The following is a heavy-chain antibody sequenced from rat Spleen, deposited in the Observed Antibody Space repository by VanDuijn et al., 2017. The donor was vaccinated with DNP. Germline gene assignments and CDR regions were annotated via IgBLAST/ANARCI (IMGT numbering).Heavy chain of an antibody. CDR1: GFTFSDYY. Sequence: EVQLVESGGGLVQPGRSLKLSCAASGFTFSDYYMAWVRQTPTKGLEWVASISTSGGSTYYRDSVKGRFTVSRDNAKSTLYLQMDSLRSEDTATYYCARHYYSDYWGQGVMVTVSS. V-gene: IGHV5-25*01. CDR2: ISTSGGST. CDR3: ARHYYSDY. J-gene: IGHJ2*01.